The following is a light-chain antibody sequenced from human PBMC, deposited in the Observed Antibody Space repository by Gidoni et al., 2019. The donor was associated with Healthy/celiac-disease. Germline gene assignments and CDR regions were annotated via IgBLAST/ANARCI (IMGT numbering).Light chain of an antibody. J-gene: IGLJ2*01. Sequence: QSALNQPASVSGSPGQSLTISCTVTSSDVGGYNYVSWYQHHPGTAPTLMIYYVSNRPSVFSNRFSGSKSGNTASLTISGLQADDEADYYCSSYTISSSVVFGGGTKLTVL. CDR3: SSYTISSSVV. V-gene: IGLV2-14*03. CDR2: YVS. CDR1: SSDVGGYNY.